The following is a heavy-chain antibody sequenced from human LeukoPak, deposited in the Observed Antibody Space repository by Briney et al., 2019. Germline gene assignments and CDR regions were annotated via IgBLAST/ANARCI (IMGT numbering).Heavy chain of an antibody. J-gene: IGHJ6*02. CDR2: IYSGGST. Sequence: PGGSLRLSCAASGFTVSSSYMSWVRQAPGKGLEWVSVIYSGGSTYYADSVKGRFTISRDNSKNTLYLQMNSLRAEDTAVYYCARGLNPQLGYYYYYGMDVWGQGTTVTVSS. CDR1: GFTVSSSY. V-gene: IGHV3-66*01. CDR3: ARGLNPQLGYYYYYGMDV. D-gene: IGHD3-16*01.